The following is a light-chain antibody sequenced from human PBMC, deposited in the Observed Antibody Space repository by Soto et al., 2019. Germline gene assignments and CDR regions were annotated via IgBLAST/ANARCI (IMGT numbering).Light chain of an antibody. V-gene: IGLV2-14*03. J-gene: IGLJ1*01. CDR1: TSDVGGYNY. CDR3: SSYTTSNTRQIV. Sequence: QSVLTHPASVSGSPGQSITIPPTPTTSDVGGYNYVSWYQHHPGKAPKLMIFDVSNRPSGVSNRFSGSKSGNTASLTISGLQPEDEADYYCSSYTTSNTRQIVFGTGTKVTVL. CDR2: DVS.